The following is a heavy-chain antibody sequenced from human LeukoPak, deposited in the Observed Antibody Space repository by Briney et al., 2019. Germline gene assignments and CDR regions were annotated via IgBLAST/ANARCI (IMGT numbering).Heavy chain of an antibody. CDR3: AKGPKGAYGDFFDY. Sequence: GGSLRLSCAASGFTFSSYAMSWVRRAPGKGLEWVSAISGSGGSTYYADSVKGRFTISRDNSKNTLYLHMNSLRAEDTAVYYCAKGPKGAYGDFFDYWGQGTLVTVSS. CDR1: GFTFSSYA. V-gene: IGHV3-23*01. CDR2: ISGSGGST. D-gene: IGHD4-17*01. J-gene: IGHJ4*02.